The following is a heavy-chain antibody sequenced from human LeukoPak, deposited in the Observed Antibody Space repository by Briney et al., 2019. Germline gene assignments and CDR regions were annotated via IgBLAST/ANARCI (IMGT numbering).Heavy chain of an antibody. CDR1: GFTFSSNG. J-gene: IGHJ5*02. V-gene: IGHV3-23*01. CDR2: ISGSGGST. D-gene: IGHD1-7*01. Sequence: PGGSLRLSCAASGFTFSSNGMSWVRQAPGKGLEWVSAISGSGGSTDYADSVRGRFTISRDNSKNTLYLQMNSLRAEDTAVYYCAKGGINYFDPWGQGTLVTVST. CDR3: AKGGINYFDP.